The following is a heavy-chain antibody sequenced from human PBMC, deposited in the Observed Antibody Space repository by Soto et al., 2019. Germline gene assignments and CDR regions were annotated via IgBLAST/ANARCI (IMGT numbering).Heavy chain of an antibody. Sequence: EVQLVQSGAEVKKPGESLKISCKGSGYSFTSYWIGWVRQMPWKGLEWMGIIYPDDSDTRYSPSFQGQVTISADKSISTAYLQWSSLKASDTALYYCARLPSFRRRGYSGYDPVGRWFDPWGQGTLVTVSS. CDR1: GYSFTSYW. V-gene: IGHV5-51*03. CDR2: IYPDDSDT. CDR3: ARLPSFRRRGYSGYDPVGRWFDP. J-gene: IGHJ5*02. D-gene: IGHD5-12*01.